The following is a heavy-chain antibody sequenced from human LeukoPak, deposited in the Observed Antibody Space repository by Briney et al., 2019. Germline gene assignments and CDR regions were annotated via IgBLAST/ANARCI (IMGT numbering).Heavy chain of an antibody. J-gene: IGHJ5*02. CDR2: IYYSGST. V-gene: IGHV4-59*12. CDR1: GGSISSYY. D-gene: IGHD3-22*01. CDR3: ARGGSYCDSRAAFDP. Sequence: SETLSLTCAVSGGSISSYYWSWIRQPPGKGLEWIGYIYYSGSTNYNPSLKSRVTISVDRSKNQFSLKLSSVTAADTAVYYCARGGSYCDSRAAFDPWGQGTLVTVSS.